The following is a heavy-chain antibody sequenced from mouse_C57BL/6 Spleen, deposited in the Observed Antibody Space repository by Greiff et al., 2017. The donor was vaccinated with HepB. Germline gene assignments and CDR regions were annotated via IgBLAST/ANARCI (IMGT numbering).Heavy chain of an antibody. D-gene: IGHD2-4*01. CDR3: ARDGYDYDGFAY. Sequence: EVKLMESGPGLVKPSQSLSLTCSVTGYSITSGYYWNWIRQFPGNKLEWMGYISYDGSNNYNPSLKNRISITRDTSKNQFFLKLNSVTTEDTATYYCARDGYDYDGFAYWGQGTLVTVSA. V-gene: IGHV3-6*01. CDR2: ISYDGSN. J-gene: IGHJ3*01. CDR1: GYSITSGYY.